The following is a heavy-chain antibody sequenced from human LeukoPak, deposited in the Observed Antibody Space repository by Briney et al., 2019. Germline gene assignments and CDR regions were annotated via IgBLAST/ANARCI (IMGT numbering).Heavy chain of an antibody. CDR2: ITHTRRT. Sequence: PSETLSLTCAVSGGSFSHYYWNWIRQSPGKGLEWIGEITHTRRTNYNPVLRSRVTISVDTSRNQFSLKLRSMTAADTAVYYCARGGRWESYSAFDIWGQGTTVSVSS. J-gene: IGHJ3*02. V-gene: IGHV4-34*01. CDR1: GGSFSHYY. D-gene: IGHD1-26*01. CDR3: ARGGRWESYSAFDI.